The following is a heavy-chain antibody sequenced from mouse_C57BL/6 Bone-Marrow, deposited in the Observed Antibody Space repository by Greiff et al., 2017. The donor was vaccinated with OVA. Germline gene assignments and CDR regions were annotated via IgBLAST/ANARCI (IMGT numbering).Heavy chain of an antibody. V-gene: IGHV3-6*01. CDR1: GYSITSGYY. Sequence: ESGPGLVKPSQSLSLTCSVTGYSITSGYYWNWIRQFPGNKLEWMGYISYDGSNNYNPSLKNRISITRDTSKNQFFLKLNSVTTEDTATYYCARDRGSYYYGSSFSSYWYFDVWGTGTTVTVSS. CDR3: ARDRGSYYYGSSFSSYWYFDV. J-gene: IGHJ1*03. D-gene: IGHD1-1*01. CDR2: ISYDGSN.